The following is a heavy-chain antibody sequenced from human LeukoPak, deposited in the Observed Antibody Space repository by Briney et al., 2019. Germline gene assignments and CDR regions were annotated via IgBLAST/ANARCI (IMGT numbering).Heavy chain of an antibody. J-gene: IGHJ4*02. D-gene: IGHD3-22*01. V-gene: IGHV4-31*03. CDR1: GGSISSGDYY. CDR3: ARAPILYYYDSSGYFLDY. Sequence: SETLSLTCTVSGGSISSGDYYWSWIRQHPGKGLEWIGYIYYSGSTYYNPSLKSRVTISVDTSKNQFSLKLSSVTAADTAVYYCARAPILYYYDSSGYFLDYWGQGTLVTVSS. CDR2: IYYSGST.